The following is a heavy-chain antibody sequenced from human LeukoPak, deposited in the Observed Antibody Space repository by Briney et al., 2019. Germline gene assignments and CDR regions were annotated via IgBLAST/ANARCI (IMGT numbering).Heavy chain of an antibody. CDR3: ARAVAATGTNYYYYYYYMDV. V-gene: IGHV1-46*01. Sequence: GASVKVSCKASGYTFTSYYMHWVRQAPGQGLEWMGIINPSGGSTSYAQKFQGRVTMTRDMSTSTVYMELSSLRSEDTAVYYCARAVAATGTNYYYYYYYMDVWGKGTTVTVSS. CDR2: INPSGGST. D-gene: IGHD2-15*01. CDR1: GYTFTSYY. J-gene: IGHJ6*03.